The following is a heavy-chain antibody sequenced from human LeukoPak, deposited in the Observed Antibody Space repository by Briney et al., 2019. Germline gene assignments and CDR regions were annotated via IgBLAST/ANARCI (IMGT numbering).Heavy chain of an antibody. J-gene: IGHJ4*02. V-gene: IGHV3-30*18. CDR3: AKDPRGYSYGQFDY. Sequence: GRSLRLSCAASGFTFSSYGMHWVRQAPGKGLEWVAVISYDESNKYYADSVKGRFTISRDNSKNTLYLQMNSLRAEDTAVYYRAKDPRGYSYGQFDYWGQGTLVTVSS. CDR2: ISYDESNK. D-gene: IGHD5-18*01. CDR1: GFTFSSYG.